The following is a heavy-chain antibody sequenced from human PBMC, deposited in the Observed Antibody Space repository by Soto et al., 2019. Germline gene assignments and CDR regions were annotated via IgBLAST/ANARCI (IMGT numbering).Heavy chain of an antibody. J-gene: IGHJ4*02. CDR1: GGSLSGSY. V-gene: IGHV4-34*01. Sequence: SETLSLTCAVYGGSLSGSYWSWIRQPPGTGLEWIGEVHHSGSTYYNPSLKSRVTISVDTSKSQFSLTLKSVTAADTAVYYCARQVTYDILAPPCLLDYWGQGSLVTVSS. CDR2: VHHSGST. CDR3: ARQVTYDILAPPCLLDY. D-gene: IGHD3-9*01.